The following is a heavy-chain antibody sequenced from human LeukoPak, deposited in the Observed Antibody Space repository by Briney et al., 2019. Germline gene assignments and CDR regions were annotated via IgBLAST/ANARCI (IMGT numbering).Heavy chain of an antibody. CDR2: INPSGGST. D-gene: IGHD3-22*01. CDR1: GYTFTSYD. CDR3: ASSRGGYDSSGYYF. V-gene: IGHV1-46*01. Sequence: ASVKVSCTASGYTFTSYDINWVRQAPGPGLGWMGIINPSGGSTSYAQKFQGRVTMTRDTSTSTVYMELSSLRSEDTAVYYCASSRGGYDSSGYYFWGQGTLVTVSS. J-gene: IGHJ4*02.